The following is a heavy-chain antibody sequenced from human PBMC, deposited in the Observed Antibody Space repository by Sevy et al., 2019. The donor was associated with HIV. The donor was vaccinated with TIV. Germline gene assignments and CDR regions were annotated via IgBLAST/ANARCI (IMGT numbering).Heavy chain of an antibody. V-gene: IGHV3-23*01. D-gene: IGHD5-12*01. CDR3: ARLGGYEDTYYYYAMDV. Sequence: GGSLRLSCAASGFTFSPYGMIWVRQAPGKGLEWVSSMSGSGAFTHYADSVKGRYTISRDNSKNTVYLQMNSLRAEDTAVYYCARLGGYEDTYYYYAMDVWGQGTTVTVSS. CDR2: MSGSGAFT. J-gene: IGHJ6*02. CDR1: GFTFSPYG.